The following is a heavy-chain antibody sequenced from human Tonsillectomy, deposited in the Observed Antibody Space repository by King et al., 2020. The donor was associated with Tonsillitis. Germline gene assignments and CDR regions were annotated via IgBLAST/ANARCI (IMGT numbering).Heavy chain of an antibody. CDR2: IRSDGSLK. D-gene: IGHD1-26*01. CDR3: VKGPQWELTLDS. Sequence: VQLVESGGGVVQPGGSLRLSCAASGFTFAAYGMHWVRQAPGKGLEWVSFIRSDGSLKYYADSLRGRFTVSRDYSNNTLYLQMNSLRTEDTAIYYCVKGPQWELTLDSWGQGTLVTVSS. J-gene: IGHJ4*02. CDR1: GFTFAAYG. V-gene: IGHV3-30*02.